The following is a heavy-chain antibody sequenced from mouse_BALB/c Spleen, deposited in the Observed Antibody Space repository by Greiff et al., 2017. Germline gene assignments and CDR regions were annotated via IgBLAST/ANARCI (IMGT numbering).Heavy chain of an antibody. CDR2: IDPSDSET. Sequence: VQLQQPGAELVKPGAPVKLSCKASGYTFTSYWMNWVKQRPGRGLEWIGRIDPSDSETHYNQKFKDKATLTVDKSSSTAYIQLSSLTSEDSAVYYCARRRVSVDYFDYWGQGTTLTVSS. J-gene: IGHJ2*01. CDR1: GYTFTSYW. V-gene: IGHV1-69*02. CDR3: ARRRVSVDYFDY.